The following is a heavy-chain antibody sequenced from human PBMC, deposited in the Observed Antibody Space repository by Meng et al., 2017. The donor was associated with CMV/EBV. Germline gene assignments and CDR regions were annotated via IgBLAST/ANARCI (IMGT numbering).Heavy chain of an antibody. CDR2: IYWNDDK. CDR1: GFSLSTSGVG. D-gene: IGHD3-10*01. J-gene: IGHJ4*02. CDR3: AHRRQHLQGRGFDY. V-gene: IGHV2-5*01. Sequence: SGPTLVKPTQTLTLTCTFSGFSLSTSGVGVGWIRQPPGKALEWLALIYWNDDKRYSPSLKSRLTITKDTSKNQVVLTMTNMDPVDTATYYGAHRRQHLQGRGFDYWGRGTLVTVSS.